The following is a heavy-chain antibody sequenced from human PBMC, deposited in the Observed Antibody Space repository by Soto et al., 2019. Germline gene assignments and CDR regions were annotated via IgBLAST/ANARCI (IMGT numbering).Heavy chain of an antibody. Sequence: QVQLQESGPGLVKPSQTLSLTCTVSGGSISSGDYYWSWIRQPPGKGLEWIGYIYYSGSTYYNPSLKSRVTISVDTSKNQFSLKLSSVAAADTDVYYCASTPAALRMVNWFDPWGQVTLVTVSS. CDR3: ASTPAALRMVNWFDP. CDR2: IYYSGST. CDR1: GGSISSGDYY. J-gene: IGHJ5*02. V-gene: IGHV4-30-4*01. D-gene: IGHD2-2*01.